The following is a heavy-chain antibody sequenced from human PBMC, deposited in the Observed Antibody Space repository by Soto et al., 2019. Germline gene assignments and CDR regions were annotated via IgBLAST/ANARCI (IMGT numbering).Heavy chain of an antibody. J-gene: IGHJ4*02. Sequence: GGSLRLSCAASGFTFTRYSMNWVRQAPGKGLEWVSSISSTTNYIYYGASMKGRFTISRDNAKNSLYLEMNSLRAEDTAVYYCARESEDLTSNFDYWGQGTLVTVSS. CDR3: ARESEDLTSNFDY. CDR1: GFTFTRYS. V-gene: IGHV3-21*06. CDR2: ISSTTNYI.